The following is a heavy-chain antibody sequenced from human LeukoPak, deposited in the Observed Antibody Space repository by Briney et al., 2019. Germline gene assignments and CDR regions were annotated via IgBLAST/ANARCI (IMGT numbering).Heavy chain of an antibody. V-gene: IGHV3-48*03. CDR1: GFTFSSYD. D-gene: IGHD5-12*01. CDR2: ISSSGSTI. J-gene: IGHJ4*02. Sequence: PGGSLRLSCAASGFTFSSYDMNWVRQAPGKGLEWVSYISSSGSTIYYADSVKGRFTISRDNAKNSLYLQMNSLRAEDTAVYYCARVGAWPSVATIDYWGQGTLVTVSS. CDR3: ARVGAWPSVATIDY.